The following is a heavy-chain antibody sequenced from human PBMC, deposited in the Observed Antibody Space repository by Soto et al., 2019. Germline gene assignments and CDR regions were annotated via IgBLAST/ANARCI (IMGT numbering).Heavy chain of an antibody. CDR1: GYTFTSYC. CDR2: ISAYNGNT. CDR3: ARDLNGGYFDY. D-gene: IGHD2-8*01. V-gene: IGHV1-18*01. Sequence: ASVKVSCKASGYTFTSYCISWVRQAPGQGLEWMGWISAYNGNTTYAQKPQGRVTMTTDTSTSTAYMELRSLRSDDTAVYYCARDLNGGYFDYWGQGTLVTVSS. J-gene: IGHJ4*02.